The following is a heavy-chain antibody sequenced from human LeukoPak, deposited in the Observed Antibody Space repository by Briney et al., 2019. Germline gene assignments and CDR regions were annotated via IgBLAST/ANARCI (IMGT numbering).Heavy chain of an antibody. D-gene: IGHD2-21*02. Sequence: GGSLRLSCAASGFTVSSNYMSCVRQAPGKGLEWVSVIYSGGSTYYADSVKGRFTISRDNSKNTLYLQMSSLRPEDTAVYYCVKGIVVVTARAFDYWGQGTLVTVSS. CDR2: IYSGGST. J-gene: IGHJ4*02. CDR1: GFTVSSNY. CDR3: VKGIVVVTARAFDY. V-gene: IGHV3-53*05.